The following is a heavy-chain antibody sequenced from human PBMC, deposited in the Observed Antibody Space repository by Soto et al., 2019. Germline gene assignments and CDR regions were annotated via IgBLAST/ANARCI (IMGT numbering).Heavy chain of an antibody. Sequence: SVKVSCKECGYSFTSYGIAWVRQVPGQGPEWMGWISPYNGRTNYAQKVQGRVGMTADTSTNIVYLELRSLRSEDTAMYYCGRCRTNSDAMDVWGQGTTVPVSS. CDR2: ISPYNGRT. V-gene: IGHV1-18*01. J-gene: IGHJ6*02. CDR3: GRCRTNSDAMDV. CDR1: GYSFTSYG. D-gene: IGHD1-1*01.